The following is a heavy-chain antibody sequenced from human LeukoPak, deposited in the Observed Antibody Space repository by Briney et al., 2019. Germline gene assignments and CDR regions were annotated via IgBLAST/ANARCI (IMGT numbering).Heavy chain of an antibody. CDR3: AKDQYRSGWLPWYFDY. D-gene: IGHD6-19*01. J-gene: IGHJ4*02. V-gene: IGHV3-30*02. Sequence: GGSLRLSCAAAGFTFSSYGMHWVRQAPGKGLEWVAFIRYDGSDKYYADSVKGRFTISRDNSKNTLYLQMNSLRAEDTAVYYCAKDQYRSGWLPWYFDYWGQGTLVTVSS. CDR1: GFTFSSYG. CDR2: IRYDGSDK.